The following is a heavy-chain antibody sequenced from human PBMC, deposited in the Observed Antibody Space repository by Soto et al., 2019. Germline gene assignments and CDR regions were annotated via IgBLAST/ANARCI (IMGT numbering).Heavy chain of an antibody. CDR3: ARGYCSGGSCPFDP. D-gene: IGHD2-15*01. V-gene: IGHV4-31*03. CDR2: IYYSGST. J-gene: IGHJ5*02. Sequence: KTSETLSLTCTVSGGSISSGGYYWSWIRQHPGKGLEWIGYIYYSGSTYYNPSLKSRVTISVDTSKNQFSLKLSSVTAADTAVYYCARGYCSGGSCPFDPWGQGTLVTVSS. CDR1: GGSISSGGYY.